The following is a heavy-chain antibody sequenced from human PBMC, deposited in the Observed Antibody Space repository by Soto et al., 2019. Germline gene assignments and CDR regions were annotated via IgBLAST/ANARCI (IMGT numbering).Heavy chain of an antibody. Sequence: GGSLRLSCAASGFTFSSYSMNWVRQAPGKGLEWVAVISYDGSNKYYADSVKGRFTISRDNSKNTLYLQMNSLRAEDTAVYYCAKDRYSGSYTYFDYWGQGTLVTVS. CDR3: AKDRYSGSYTYFDY. CDR1: GFTFSSYS. CDR2: ISYDGSNK. V-gene: IGHV3-30*18. J-gene: IGHJ4*02. D-gene: IGHD1-26*01.